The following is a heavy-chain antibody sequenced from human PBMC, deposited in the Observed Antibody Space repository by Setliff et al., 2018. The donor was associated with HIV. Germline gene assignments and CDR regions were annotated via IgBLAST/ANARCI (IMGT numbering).Heavy chain of an antibody. V-gene: IGHV4-59*01. D-gene: IGHD3-9*01. CDR2: VYYTGST. CDR1: SDSIRFYY. J-gene: IGHJ2*01. CDR3: TRDTGYILSGYRPHWYFDL. Sequence: ETLSLTCTVSSDSIRFYYWTWIRQPPGKGLEWIGNVYYTGSTNYNPSLKSRITISIDTSKSQFSLKLSSVTAADTAVYYCTRDTGYILSGYRPHWYFDLWGRGTLVTVSS.